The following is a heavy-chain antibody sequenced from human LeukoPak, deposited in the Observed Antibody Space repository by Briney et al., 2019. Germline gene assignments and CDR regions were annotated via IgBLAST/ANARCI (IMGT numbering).Heavy chain of an antibody. J-gene: IGHJ4*02. CDR3: AAQTSGWYVAFDY. D-gene: IGHD6-19*01. Sequence: SETLSLTCTVSGGSISSYYWSWIRQPPGKGLEWIGDIYNSGSTNYNPSLKSRVTISVDTSKNQFSLKLTSVTAADTPVYYCAAQTSGWYVAFDYWGQGTLVTVSS. V-gene: IGHV4-59*08. CDR1: GGSISSYY. CDR2: IYNSGST.